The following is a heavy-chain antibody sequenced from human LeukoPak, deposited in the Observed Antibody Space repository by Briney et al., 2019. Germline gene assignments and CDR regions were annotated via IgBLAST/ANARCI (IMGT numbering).Heavy chain of an antibody. CDR1: GFTFSNYA. V-gene: IGHV3-30*18. D-gene: IGHD3-10*01. CDR3: AKGTDQYGSRSYYDYMDV. J-gene: IGHJ6*04. Sequence: PGRSLRLSCAASGFTFSNYAIHWVRQAPGKGLEWVSIISYDGSNKYYADSVKGRFTISRDNSKNTMYLQMNSLRVEDTAVYFCAKGTDQYGSRSYYDYMDVWGKGTTVTVSS. CDR2: ISYDGSNK.